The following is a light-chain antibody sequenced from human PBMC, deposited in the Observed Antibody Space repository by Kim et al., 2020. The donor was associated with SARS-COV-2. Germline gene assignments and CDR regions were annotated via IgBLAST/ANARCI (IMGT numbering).Light chain of an antibody. V-gene: IGKV1-39*01. CDR3: QHSYSTPPMYT. Sequence: DIQMTQSPSSLSASVGDRVTITCRASQSISSYLNWYQQKPGKAPKLLLYAASSLQGGVPSRFSGSGSGTDFTLTISSLQPEAFATYYCQHSYSTPPMYTFGQGTKLEI. CDR1: QSISSY. J-gene: IGKJ2*01. CDR2: AAS.